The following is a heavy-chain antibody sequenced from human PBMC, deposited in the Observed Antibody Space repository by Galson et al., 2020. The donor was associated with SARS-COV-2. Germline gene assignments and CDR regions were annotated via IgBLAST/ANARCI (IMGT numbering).Heavy chain of an antibody. Sequence: GGSLRLSCAASGFSFSTHLMSWVRQAPGKGLEWVASIKQDGSEKYYVDSVKGRFTISRDNAKNSLYLQMNSLRAEDTAVYYCARYASSWFYWYFDHWGRGTLVTVSS. CDR1: GFSFSTHL. CDR3: ARYASSWFYWYFDH. V-gene: IGHV3-7*01. D-gene: IGHD6-13*01. J-gene: IGHJ2*01. CDR2: IKQDGSEK.